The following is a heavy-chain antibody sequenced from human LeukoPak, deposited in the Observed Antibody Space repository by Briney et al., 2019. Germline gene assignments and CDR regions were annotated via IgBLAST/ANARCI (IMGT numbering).Heavy chain of an antibody. CDR3: VGGGADTFY. Sequence: GGSLRLSCAASGFIFSDHWMHWVRQAPGKGLVWLSRINNDGSSTIYADSVKGRFTISRDDAKHTLYLQMNSLRAEDTAIYYCVGGGADTFYWGQGTLVTVSS. D-gene: IGHD1-26*01. V-gene: IGHV3-74*01. CDR1: GFIFSDHW. J-gene: IGHJ4*02. CDR2: INNDGSST.